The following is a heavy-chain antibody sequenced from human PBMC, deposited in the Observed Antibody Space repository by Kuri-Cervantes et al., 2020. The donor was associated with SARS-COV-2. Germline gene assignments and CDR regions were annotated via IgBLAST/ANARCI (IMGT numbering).Heavy chain of an antibody. J-gene: IGHJ5*02. V-gene: IGHV4-34*01. Sequence: SETLSLTCAVYGGSFSGYYWNWIRQPPGKGLEWIGEINHSGSTNYNPSLKSRVTISVDTSKNQFSLKLSSVTAADTAVYYCARALRCTNGVCYRSWFDPWGQGTLVTVSS. CDR2: INHSGST. CDR3: ARALRCTNGVCYRSWFDP. D-gene: IGHD2-8*01. CDR1: GGSFSGYY.